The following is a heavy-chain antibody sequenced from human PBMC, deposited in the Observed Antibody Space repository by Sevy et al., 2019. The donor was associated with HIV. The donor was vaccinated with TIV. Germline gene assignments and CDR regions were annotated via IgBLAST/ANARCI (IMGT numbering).Heavy chain of an antibody. D-gene: IGHD4-4*01. CDR2: INHSGST. V-gene: IGHV4-34*01. J-gene: IGHJ4*02. CDR3: ARGVTVTTVPYYFDY. CDR1: SGSVSAYY. Sequence: SETLSLTCAVYSGSVSAYYWSWIRQPPGKGLEWIGEINHSGSTNYNPSLKSRVTISLHTSKNQFSLKLTSVTAADTAVYYCARGVTVTTVPYYFDYWGQGTLVTVSS.